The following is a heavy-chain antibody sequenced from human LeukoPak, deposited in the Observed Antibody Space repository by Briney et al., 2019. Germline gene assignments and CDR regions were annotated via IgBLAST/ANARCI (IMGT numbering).Heavy chain of an antibody. CDR3: VRDFQSAFDI. J-gene: IGHJ3*02. Sequence: PGGPLRLSCGPSGFTFMDRWMSGAPQAPGKGREWVANIKQDASDKYYVGSVKGRFTISRDNAKNSLYLQMNSLSPEDTAVYYCVRDFQSAFDIWGQGTMVTVSS. CDR1: GFTFMDRW. CDR2: IKQDASDK. V-gene: IGHV3-7*04.